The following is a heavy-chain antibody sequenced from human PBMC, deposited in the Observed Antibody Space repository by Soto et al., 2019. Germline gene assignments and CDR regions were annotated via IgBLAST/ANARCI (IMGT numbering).Heavy chain of an antibody. J-gene: IGHJ6*02. Sequence: QVQLVESGGGVVQPGRSLRLSCAASGFTFSDYGMHWVRQAPGKGLEWVTFISFDDGKDKFYSAPVRDRFTISRDNSKNALSRKKNGLRTEETAIYCCGKETTGGSAPYDNGMDAGVQGTTGTVSS. CDR3: GKETTGGSAPYDNGMDA. CDR2: ISFDDGKDK. D-gene: IGHD3-22*01. V-gene: IGHV3-30*18. CDR1: GFTFSDYG.